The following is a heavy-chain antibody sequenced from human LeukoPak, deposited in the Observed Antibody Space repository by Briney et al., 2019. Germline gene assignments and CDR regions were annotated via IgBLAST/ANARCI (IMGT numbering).Heavy chain of an antibody. V-gene: IGHV3-30*01. Sequence: GGSLRLSCAASGFTFSSYAMHWVRQAPGKGLEWVAVISYDGSNKYYADSVKGRFTISRDNSKNTLYLQMNSLRAEDTAVYYCAREERIAYRTYAFDIWGQGTMVTVSS. CDR1: GFTFSSYA. CDR2: ISYDGSNK. CDR3: AREERIAYRTYAFDI. J-gene: IGHJ3*02. D-gene: IGHD6-6*01.